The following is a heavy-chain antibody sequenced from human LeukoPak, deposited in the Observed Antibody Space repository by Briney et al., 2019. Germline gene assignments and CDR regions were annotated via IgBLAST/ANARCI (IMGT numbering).Heavy chain of an antibody. V-gene: IGHV3-21*01. CDR3: ARDLDDKGEYFQH. D-gene: IGHD3-22*01. J-gene: IGHJ1*01. CDR1: GFTFSSYS. Sequence: PGGSLRLSCAASGFTFSSYSMNWVCQAPGKGLEWVSSISSSSSYIYYADSVKGRFTISRDNAKNSLYLQMNSLRAEDTAVYYCARDLDDKGEYFQHWGQGTLVTVSS. CDR2: ISSSSSYI.